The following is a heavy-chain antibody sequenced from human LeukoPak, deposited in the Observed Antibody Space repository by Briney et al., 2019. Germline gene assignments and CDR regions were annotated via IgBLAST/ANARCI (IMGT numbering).Heavy chain of an antibody. D-gene: IGHD1-1*01. CDR2: LSYDGTKK. CDR1: GFTFSHFG. J-gene: IGHJ4*02. CDR3: ARDNDLDPDGYFDY. Sequence: GGSLRLSCAASGFTFSHFGMHWVRQAPGKGLEWVAVLSYDGTKKYYADSGKGRFTISRDNSKNTLYSQMSSLRPEDTAVYYCARDNDLDPDGYFDYWGQGVLVTVSS. V-gene: IGHV3-30*03.